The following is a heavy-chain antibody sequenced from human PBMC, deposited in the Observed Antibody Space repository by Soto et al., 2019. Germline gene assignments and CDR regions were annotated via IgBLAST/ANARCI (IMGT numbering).Heavy chain of an antibody. V-gene: IGHV3-21*01. CDR2: ISSSSSYI. CDR3: ARGVTTDYDGMDV. D-gene: IGHD4-4*01. Sequence: EVQLVESGGGLVKPGGSLRLSCAASGFTFSSYSMNWVRQAPGKGLEWVSSISSSSSYIYYADSVKGRFTISRDNAKNSLYLQMNSLRAEDTAVYYCARGVTTDYDGMDVWGQGTTVTVSS. CDR1: GFTFSSYS. J-gene: IGHJ6*02.